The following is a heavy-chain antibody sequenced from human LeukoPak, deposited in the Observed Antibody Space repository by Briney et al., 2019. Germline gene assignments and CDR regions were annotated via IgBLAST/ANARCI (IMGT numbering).Heavy chain of an antibody. J-gene: IGHJ4*02. CDR1: GVTVDSNY. Sequence: PGGSLRLSCAASGVTVDSNYMNWVRQAPGKGLEWVSVIYSSGNTYYADSVKGRFTISRDNSRNRLNLQMNSLRSEDTAIYYCARGGGYYGIDYWGQGTLVTVSS. CDR2: IYSSGNT. D-gene: IGHD1-26*01. V-gene: IGHV3-66*02. CDR3: ARGGGYYGIDY.